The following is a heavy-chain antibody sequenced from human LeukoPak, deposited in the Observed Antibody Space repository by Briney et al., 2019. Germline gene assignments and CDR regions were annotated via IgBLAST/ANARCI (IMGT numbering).Heavy chain of an antibody. D-gene: IGHD6-19*01. CDR3: AKRGAGSGGLHH. CDR1: GFSFSIYA. V-gene: IGHV3-23*01. J-gene: IGHJ5*02. CDR2: FFSDTGKT. Sequence: GGSLRLSCAASGFSFSIYAMSWVRQAPGKGLEWVSTFFSDTGKTDYADSVKGRFTISRDTSKNTLYLQMNSLRAEDTAVYYCAKRGAGSGGLHHWGQGTLVAVSS.